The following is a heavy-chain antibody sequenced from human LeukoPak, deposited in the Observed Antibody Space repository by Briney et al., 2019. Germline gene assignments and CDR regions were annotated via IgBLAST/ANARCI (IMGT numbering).Heavy chain of an antibody. J-gene: IGHJ1*01. Sequence: SETLSLTCSVSGDSVTSGNYYWSWIRQHPEKGPECNGHIHHSGTIYYNPSLLSRATISVDASKNQFSLRLSSVTAADTALYYCAGGNDDSKLHHWGQGTLVTVSS. CDR3: AGGNDDSKLHH. CDR1: GDSVTSGNYY. D-gene: IGHD3-22*01. V-gene: IGHV4-31*03. CDR2: IHHSGTI.